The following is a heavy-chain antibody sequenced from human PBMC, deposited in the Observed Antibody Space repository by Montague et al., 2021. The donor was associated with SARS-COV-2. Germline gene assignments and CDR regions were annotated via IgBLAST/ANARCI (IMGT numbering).Heavy chain of an antibody. CDR1: GGSVSSGSFY. CDR2: IYYTGSS. V-gene: IGHV4-61*01. D-gene: IGHD3-9*01. CDR3: ASLRGSAEILTAFQVVSYFYGMDV. Sequence: SETLSLTCTVSGGSVSSGSFYWSWIRQPPGKGLELIGYIYYTGSSNYXXXLKSRVTISVDTSKNQFSLKLSSVTAADTAVYYCASLRGSAEILTAFQVVSYFYGMDVWGQGTTVTVSS. J-gene: IGHJ6*02.